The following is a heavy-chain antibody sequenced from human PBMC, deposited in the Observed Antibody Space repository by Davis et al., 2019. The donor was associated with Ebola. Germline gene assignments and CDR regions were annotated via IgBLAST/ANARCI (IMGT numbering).Heavy chain of an antibody. CDR3: ARTNMGLNYYGMDV. Sequence: PGGSLRLSCAASGFTVSSNHMSWVRQAPGKGLEWVSVIYSGGSTYYADSVKGRFTISRDNSKNTLYLQMNSPRAEDTAVYYCARTNMGLNYYGMDVWGQGTKVTVSS. D-gene: IGHD2/OR15-2a*01. CDR1: GFTVSSNH. CDR2: IYSGGST. V-gene: IGHV3-53*01. J-gene: IGHJ6*02.